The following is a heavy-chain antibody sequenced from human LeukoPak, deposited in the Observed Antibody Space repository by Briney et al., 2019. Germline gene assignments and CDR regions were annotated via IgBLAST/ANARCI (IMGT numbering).Heavy chain of an antibody. J-gene: IGHJ4*02. CDR2: SSWNRGSI. CDR1: GCTFDDYA. V-gene: IGHV3-9*01. CDR3: AKSVAGLLAHFDY. D-gene: IGHD6-19*01. Sequence: GRSLRLSCAASGCTFDDYAMHWVRQAPGKGLEGVSGSSWNRGSIGYADSVKGRFTISRDNAKNSLYLQMNSLRAEATALYHCAKSVAGLLAHFDYWGQGTLVTASS.